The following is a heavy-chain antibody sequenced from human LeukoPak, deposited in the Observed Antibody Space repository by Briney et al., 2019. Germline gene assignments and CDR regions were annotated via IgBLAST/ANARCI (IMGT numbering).Heavy chain of an antibody. CDR2: IYTSGST. CDR3: ARVGYTNARGLDS. Sequence: SETLSLTRTVSGGSISSYYWSWIRQPAGKGLEWIGRIYTSGSTNYNPSLKSRVTMSVDTSKNQFSLRLSSVTAADTAVYFCARVGYTNARGLDSWGQGTLVTVSS. D-gene: IGHD6-13*01. J-gene: IGHJ4*02. V-gene: IGHV4-4*07. CDR1: GGSISSYY.